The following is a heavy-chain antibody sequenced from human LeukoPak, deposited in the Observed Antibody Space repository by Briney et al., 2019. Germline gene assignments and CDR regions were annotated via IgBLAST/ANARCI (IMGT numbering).Heavy chain of an antibody. Sequence: GSLRLSCAASGFTVSNNYITWVRQAPGKGLEWVSVIHIGGDTYYADSVKGRFTISRDNSKNTLYLQMNNLRVEDTAVYYCARDLVGATVPDWGQGTLVTVSS. CDR3: ARDLVGATVPD. CDR1: GFTVSNNY. J-gene: IGHJ4*02. V-gene: IGHV3-53*01. D-gene: IGHD1-26*01. CDR2: IHIGGDT.